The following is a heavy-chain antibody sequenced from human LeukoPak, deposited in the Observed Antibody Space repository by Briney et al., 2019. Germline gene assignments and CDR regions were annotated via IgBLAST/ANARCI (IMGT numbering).Heavy chain of an antibody. J-gene: IGHJ6*03. V-gene: IGHV4-38-2*01. CDR2: IYHSGST. D-gene: IGHD2-15*01. CDR1: GYSISSGYY. Sequence: SETLSLTCAVSGYSISSGYYWGWIRQPPGKGLEWIGSIYHSGSTYYNPSLKSRVTISVDTSKNQFSLKLSSVTAADTAVYYCARRGGSCSYYYMDVWGKGTTVTVSS. CDR3: ARRGGSCSYYYMDV.